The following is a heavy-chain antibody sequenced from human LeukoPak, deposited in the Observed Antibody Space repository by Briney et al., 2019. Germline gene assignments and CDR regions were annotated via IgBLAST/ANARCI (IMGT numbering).Heavy chain of an antibody. CDR2: ISSGSSSI. J-gene: IGHJ4*02. CDR1: GFTFSTYT. CDR3: ARPRYCSGGSCYFDY. Sequence: GGSLRLSCAAFGFTFSTYTMNWVRQAPGKGLEWVSYISSGSSSIYYADSVKGRFTISRDNAKNSLYLQMNGLRAEDTAMYYCARPRYCSGGSCYFDYWGQGTLVTVSS. D-gene: IGHD2-15*01. V-gene: IGHV3-48*04.